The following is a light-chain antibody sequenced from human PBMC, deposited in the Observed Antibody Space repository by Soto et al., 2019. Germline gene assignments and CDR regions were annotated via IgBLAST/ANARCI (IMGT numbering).Light chain of an antibody. CDR1: QSISSNY. V-gene: IGKV3-20*01. CDR3: QYYGSLHSNT. J-gene: IGKJ5*01. Sequence: EIGLTQSPGTLSLSPGARATLSCRASQSISSNYLAWYQHKPGQAPRLLIYDASSKATGTPDRFSGSGSGTDFTLTISRLEPEDFAVYYCQYYGSLHSNTLGQGTRLEI. CDR2: DAS.